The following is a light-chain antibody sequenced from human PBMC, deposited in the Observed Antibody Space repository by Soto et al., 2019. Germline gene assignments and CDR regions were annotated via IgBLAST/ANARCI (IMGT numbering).Light chain of an antibody. CDR1: QNLNNY. V-gene: IGKV3-11*01. J-gene: IGKJ5*01. CDR3: QQRSNWPPIT. CDR2: DAS. Sequence: EIVLTQSPATLSLSPGEGATLSCRASQNLNNYLAWYQQKPGQAPRLLIYDASNRATGIPARFSGSGSGTDFTLTISSLEPEDFAVYYCQQRSNWPPITFGQGTRLEI.